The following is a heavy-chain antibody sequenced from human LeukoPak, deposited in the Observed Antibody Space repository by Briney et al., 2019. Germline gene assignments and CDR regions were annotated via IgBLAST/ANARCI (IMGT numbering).Heavy chain of an antibody. CDR1: GGSFSGYY. Sequence: ETLSLTCAVYGGSFSGYYWSWVRQAPGKGLEWVSSISSSGGSTYYADYVKGRFTISRDNSKNTLHLQLNSLRAEDTAVYYCAKGGRVNPSDPWGQGTLVTVSS. J-gene: IGHJ5*02. CDR3: AKGGRVNPSDP. CDR2: ISSSGGST. V-gene: IGHV3-23*01.